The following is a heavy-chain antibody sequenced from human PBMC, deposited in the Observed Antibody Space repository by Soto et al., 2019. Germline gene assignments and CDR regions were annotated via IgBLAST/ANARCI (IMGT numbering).Heavy chain of an antibody. CDR1: GGSISSYY. D-gene: IGHD6-13*01. V-gene: IGHV4-59*01. CDR3: ARSAAAGPRDWFDP. Sequence: LSLTCTVSGGSISSYYWSWIRQPPGKGLEWIGYIYYSGSTNYNPSLKSRVTISVDTSKNQFSLKLSSVTAADTAVYYCARSAAAGPRDWFDPWGQGTLVTSPQ. CDR2: IYYSGST. J-gene: IGHJ5*02.